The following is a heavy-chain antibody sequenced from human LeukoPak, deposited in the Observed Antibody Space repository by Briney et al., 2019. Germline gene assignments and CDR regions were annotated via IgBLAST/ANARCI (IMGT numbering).Heavy chain of an antibody. CDR2: ISSSGTYV. CDR3: ARARAPVTRISSFDI. D-gene: IGHD4-17*01. CDR1: GFTFSRYS. Sequence: GGSLRLSCAASGFTFSRYSMNWIRQAPGKGLEWVSSISSSGTYVYYADSVKGRFTISRDNAKNSLFLQMNSLRAEDTAVYYCARARAPVTRISSFDIWGQGTMVTVSS. V-gene: IGHV3-21*01. J-gene: IGHJ3*02.